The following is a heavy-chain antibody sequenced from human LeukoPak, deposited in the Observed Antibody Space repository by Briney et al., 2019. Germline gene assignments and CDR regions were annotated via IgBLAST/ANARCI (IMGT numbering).Heavy chain of an antibody. CDR1: GFTFSSYW. D-gene: IGHD2-2*01. V-gene: IGHV3-7*01. J-gene: IGHJ4*02. CDR2: IKQDGSEK. Sequence: GGSLRLSCAASGFTFSSYWMSWVRQAPGKGLEWVANIKQDGSEKYYVDSVKGRFIISRDNAKNSLYLQMNSLRAEDTAVYYCAKDVPAAYFDYWGQGTLVTVSS. CDR3: AKDVPAAYFDY.